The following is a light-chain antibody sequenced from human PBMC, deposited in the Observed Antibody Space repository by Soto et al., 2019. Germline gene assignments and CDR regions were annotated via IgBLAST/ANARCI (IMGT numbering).Light chain of an antibody. J-gene: IGLJ1*01. CDR3: SSYTTSSTRV. CDR1: RSDVGGYNL. Sequence: QSALTQPASVSGSLGQSITFSCTGTRSDVGGYNLVSWYQQHPDKVPKLIIYEDTKRPSGVSSRFSGSKSGNTASLTISGLQAEDEADYYCSSYTTSSTRVFGPGTKVTVL. V-gene: IGLV2-14*02. CDR2: EDT.